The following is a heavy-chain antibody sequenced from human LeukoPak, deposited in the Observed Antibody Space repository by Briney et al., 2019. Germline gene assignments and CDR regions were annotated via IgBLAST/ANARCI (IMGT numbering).Heavy chain of an antibody. J-gene: IGHJ5*02. CDR3: ATRCPLRYFDWLSVRFDP. D-gene: IGHD3-9*01. CDR1: GYTLTELS. Sequence: ASVKVSCKVSGYTLTELSMHWVRQAPGKGLAWMGGFDPEDGETIYAQKFQGRVTMTEDTSTDTAYMELSSLRSEDTAVYYCATRCPLRYFDWLSVRFDPWGQGTLVTVSS. V-gene: IGHV1-24*01. CDR2: FDPEDGET.